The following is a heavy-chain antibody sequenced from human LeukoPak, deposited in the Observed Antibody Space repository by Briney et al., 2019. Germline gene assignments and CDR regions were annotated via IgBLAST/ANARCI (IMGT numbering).Heavy chain of an antibody. D-gene: IGHD6-13*01. CDR3: ASVPRGPDIAAAGTPGSYYFDY. J-gene: IGHJ4*02. Sequence: SETLSLTCAVSLGSIRSSNWWSWVRQPPGKGWEGIGEIYHSGRINYKPSLKSRVTISVDKSKNQFSLKLSSVTAADTAVYDCASVPRGPDIAAAGTPGSYYFDYWGQGTLVTVSS. CDR1: LGSIRSSNW. V-gene: IGHV4-4*02. CDR2: IYHSGRI.